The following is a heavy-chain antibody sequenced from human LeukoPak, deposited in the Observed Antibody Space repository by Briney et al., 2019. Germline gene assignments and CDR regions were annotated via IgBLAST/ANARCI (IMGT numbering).Heavy chain of an antibody. CDR2: ISSSGSTI. J-gene: IGHJ6*03. V-gene: IGHV3-11*01. Sequence: GGSLRLSCAASGFTFSDYYMSWIRQAPGKGLEWVSYISSSGSTIYYADSVKGRFTISRDNAKNSLYLQMNSQRAEDTAVYYCAREESLRIAAADYYYYYMDVWGKGTTVTVSS. D-gene: IGHD6-13*01. CDR3: AREESLRIAAADYYYYYMDV. CDR1: GFTFSDYY.